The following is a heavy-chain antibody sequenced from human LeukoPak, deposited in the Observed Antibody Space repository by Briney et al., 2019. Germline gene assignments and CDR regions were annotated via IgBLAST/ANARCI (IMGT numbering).Heavy chain of an antibody. CDR2: IYIDGTT. J-gene: IGHJ4*02. Sequence: GGSLRLSCVASGFTLSSYSMSWVRQAPGKGLEYVSVIYIDGTTYYAESVKGRFTISRDNSKNTLYLQMNSLRVEDTAVYYCARSAAAEDYWGQGTLVTVSS. CDR1: GFTLSSYS. D-gene: IGHD6-13*01. V-gene: IGHV3-53*01. CDR3: ARSAAAEDY.